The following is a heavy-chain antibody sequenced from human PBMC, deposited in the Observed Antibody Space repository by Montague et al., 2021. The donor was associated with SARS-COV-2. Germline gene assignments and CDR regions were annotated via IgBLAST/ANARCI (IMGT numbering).Heavy chain of an antibody. CDR2: IYPSGST. CDR1: GGSISSYY. J-gene: IGHJ6*02. V-gene: IGHV4-4*07. CDR3: ARDHMTILFMVYYGMDV. D-gene: IGHD4/OR15-4a*01. Sequence: SETLSLTCTVSGGSISSYYWSWIRQPARKGLEWIGRIYPSGSTKYNPSLKSRVTMSVDTSKNQFSLKLSSVTAADTAVYYCARDHMTILFMVYYGMDVWGQGTTVTVSS.